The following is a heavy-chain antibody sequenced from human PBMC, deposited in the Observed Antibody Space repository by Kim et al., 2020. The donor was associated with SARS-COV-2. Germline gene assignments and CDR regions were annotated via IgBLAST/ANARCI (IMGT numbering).Heavy chain of an antibody. D-gene: IGHD3-10*01. J-gene: IGHJ6*02. V-gene: IGHV7-4-1*02. CDR1: GYTFTSYA. CDR3: ARDPSTIGFGELFFPGPPSLDV. CDR2: INTNTGNP. Sequence: ASVKVSCKASGYTFTSYAMNWVRQAPGQGLEWMGWINTNTGNPTYAQGFTGRFVFSLDTSVSTAYLQISSLKAEDTAVYYCARDPSTIGFGELFFPGPPSLDVWGQGTPVTVSS.